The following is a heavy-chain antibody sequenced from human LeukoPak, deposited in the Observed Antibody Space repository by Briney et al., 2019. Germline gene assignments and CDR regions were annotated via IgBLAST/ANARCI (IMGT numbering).Heavy chain of an antibody. CDR2: ISAYNGNT. CDR3: ARVITWDYGDYGGWFDP. CDR1: AYTFTSYG. Sequence: ASVKVSCKASAYTFTSYGISWVRQAPGHGLEWLGWISAYNGNTNYAQKLQGRVTMTTDTSTSTAYIELRSLRSDDTAVYYCARVITWDYGDYGGWFDPWGQGTLVTVSS. V-gene: IGHV1-18*01. J-gene: IGHJ5*02. D-gene: IGHD4-17*01.